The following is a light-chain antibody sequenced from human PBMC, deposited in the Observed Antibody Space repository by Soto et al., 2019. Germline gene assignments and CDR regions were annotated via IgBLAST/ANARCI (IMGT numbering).Light chain of an antibody. Sequence: EIVLTQSPATLSLSPGERATLSCRASQSVSNSLAWCHQKPGQAPMLLIYDASNRATGIPARFSGSGSGTDFTLTISSLEPEDFAVYYCQQCYNWPVTFGPGTKVDI. CDR1: QSVSNS. CDR2: DAS. CDR3: QQCYNWPVT. J-gene: IGKJ3*01. V-gene: IGKV3-11*01.